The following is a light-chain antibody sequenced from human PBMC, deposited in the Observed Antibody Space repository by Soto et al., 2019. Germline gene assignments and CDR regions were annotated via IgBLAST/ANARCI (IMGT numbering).Light chain of an antibody. J-gene: IGKJ5*01. CDR3: QQRSNWPPIT. Sequence: MLTQSPAKQSLPPGERATLSCRASQSVSSYLAWYQQKPGQAPRLLIYDASNRATGIPARFSGSGSGTDFTLTISSLEPEDFAVYYCQQRSNWPPITFGQGTRLEIK. V-gene: IGKV3-11*01. CDR2: DAS. CDR1: QSVSSY.